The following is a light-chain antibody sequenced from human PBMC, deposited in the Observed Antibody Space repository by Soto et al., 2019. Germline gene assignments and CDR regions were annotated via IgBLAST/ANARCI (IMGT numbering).Light chain of an antibody. CDR2: DAS. CDR1: QTISRW. V-gene: IGKV1-5*01. Sequence: DIQLTQTPSTLSASVGDEVTITCRASQTISRWLAWYQQKPGRAPKLLIYDASTLESGFPSRFSGSGSETEFTLTISRLQPDDFATYFCHSRAFGQGTRLEIK. CDR3: HSRA. J-gene: IGKJ5*01.